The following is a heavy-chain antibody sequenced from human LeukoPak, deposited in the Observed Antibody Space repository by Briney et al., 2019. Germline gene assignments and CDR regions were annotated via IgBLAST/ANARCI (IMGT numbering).Heavy chain of an antibody. CDR2: IYYSGST. D-gene: IGHD1-26*01. V-gene: IGHV4-59*01. CDR1: GGSLSSYY. CDR3: AREELGATNFFDY. J-gene: IGHJ4*02. Sequence: SETLSLTCTVSGGSLSSYYWSWIRQPPGKGLEWIGYIYYSGSTNYNPSLKSRVTISVDTSKNQFSLKLSSVTAADTAVYYCAREELGATNFFDYWGQGTLVTVSS.